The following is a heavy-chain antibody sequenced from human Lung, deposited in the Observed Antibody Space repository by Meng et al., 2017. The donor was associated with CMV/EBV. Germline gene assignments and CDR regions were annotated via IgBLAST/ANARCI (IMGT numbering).Heavy chain of an antibody. CDR1: GFTFSTYW. D-gene: IGHD2-15*01. CDR2: INSDGSTT. CDR3: VRDGKYCSSGTCDYYIMDF. Sequence: SCAASGFTFSTYWMHWVRQTPGTGLVWVSRINSDGSTTTYADSVKGRFTISRDNAKNTLYLQMSSLRAEDSAVYYCVRDGKYCSSGTCDYYIMDFXGQGXTVTVSS. V-gene: IGHV3-74*01. J-gene: IGHJ6*02.